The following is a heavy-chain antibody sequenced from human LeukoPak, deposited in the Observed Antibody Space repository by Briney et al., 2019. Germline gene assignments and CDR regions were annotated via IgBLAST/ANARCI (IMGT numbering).Heavy chain of an antibody. V-gene: IGHV1-69*02. CDR2: IIPILGIA. J-gene: IGHJ4*02. D-gene: IGHD2-2*01. CDR3: ASSIWSSTSCYGGREVDC. Sequence: SVKLSCNASGATFSSYTISWVREAPGQGLEWMGRIIPILGIANNDQKYQGRVTITADKSTSTTYMELSSLRSEDTAVYYCASSIWSSTSCYGGREVDCWGQGTLVTVSS. CDR1: GATFSSYT.